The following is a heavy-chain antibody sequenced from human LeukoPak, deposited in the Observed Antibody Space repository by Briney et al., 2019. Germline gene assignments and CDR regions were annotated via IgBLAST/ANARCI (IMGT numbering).Heavy chain of an antibody. V-gene: IGHV3-21*01. J-gene: IGHJ4*02. D-gene: IGHD3-16*02. CDR1: GFIFSSYG. Sequence: PGGSLRLSCAASGFIFSSYGMNWVRQTPGKGLEWVSSITSSSGYIYYADSVKGRFTISRDNAKNSLYLQMNSLRAEDTAVYYCARDRYDDVFDYWGQGTLVTVSS. CDR2: ITSSSGYI. CDR3: ARDRYDDVFDY.